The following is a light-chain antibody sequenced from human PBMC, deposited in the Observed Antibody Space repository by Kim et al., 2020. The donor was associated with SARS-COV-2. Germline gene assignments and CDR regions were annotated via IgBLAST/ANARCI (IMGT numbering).Light chain of an antibody. V-gene: IGLV1-47*02. J-gene: IGLJ3*02. CDR1: SSNIESNY. CDR2: TDY. CDR3: ATWDDSLGGWV. Sequence: GQRVTMSCSGRSSNIESNYVYWYQQLPGMAPKLLIYTDYERPSGVPDRFSGSRSGTSASLAISGLRSEDEADYYCATWDDSLGGWVFGGGTQLTVL.